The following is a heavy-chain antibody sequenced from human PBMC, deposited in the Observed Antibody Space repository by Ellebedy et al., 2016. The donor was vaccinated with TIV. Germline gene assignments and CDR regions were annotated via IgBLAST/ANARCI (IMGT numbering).Heavy chain of an antibody. CDR3: ARDPGYCSGGSCSDYYYYYMDV. V-gene: IGHV3-30-3*01. J-gene: IGHJ6*03. CDR1: GFTFSSYA. Sequence: GESLKISXAASGFTFSSYAMHWVRQAPGKGLEWVAVISYDGSNKYYADSVKGRFTISRDNSKNTLYLQMNSLRAEDTAVYYCARDPGYCSGGSCSDYYYYYMDVWGRGTTLTVSS. CDR2: ISYDGSNK. D-gene: IGHD2-15*01.